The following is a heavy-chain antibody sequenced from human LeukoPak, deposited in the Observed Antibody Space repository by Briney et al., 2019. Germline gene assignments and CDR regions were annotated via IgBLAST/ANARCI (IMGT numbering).Heavy chain of an antibody. CDR2: ISSSSRYI. V-gene: IGHV3-21*01. Sequence: GGSLRLSCAASGFTFSSYSMSWVRQAPGKGLEWVSSISSSSRYIYYADSMKGRFTISRDNAKISLYLQMNSLTAEDTAVYYCATTPPAMVSRWGQGTLVTVSS. CDR3: ATTPPAMVSR. CDR1: GFTFSSYS. J-gene: IGHJ4*02. D-gene: IGHD5-18*01.